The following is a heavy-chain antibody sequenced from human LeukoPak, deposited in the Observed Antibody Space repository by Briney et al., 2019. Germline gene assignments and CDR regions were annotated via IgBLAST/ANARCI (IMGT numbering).Heavy chain of an antibody. J-gene: IGHJ3*01. CDR3: AKQAGMATAGPYVFDV. CDR2: VTGSGDTT. Sequence: PGGSLRPSCAASGFTVTNYAMSWVRQIPGKGLEWVSAVTGSGDTTKYADSVKGRLTISRDKSKNTLDLQMNSLRPDDTAVYYCAKQAGMATAGPYVFDVWGQGTMVTVSS. CDR1: GFTVTNYA. D-gene: IGHD6-13*01. V-gene: IGHV3-23*01.